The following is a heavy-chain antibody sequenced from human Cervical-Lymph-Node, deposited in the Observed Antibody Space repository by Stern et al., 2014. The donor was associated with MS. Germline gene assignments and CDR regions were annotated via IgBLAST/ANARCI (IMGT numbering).Heavy chain of an antibody. CDR3: ARGYSSSWYWFDS. CDR1: GGSISSYY. CDR2: IHNSGST. V-gene: IGHV4-59*01. Sequence: VQLLESGPGLVKPSETLSLTCTVSGGSISSYYWSWIRQPPGKGLEWIGNIHNSGSTNYNPSLKSRVTISVDTSKNQFSLKLSSVTAADTAVYFCARGYSSSWYWFDSWGQGTQVTVSS. J-gene: IGHJ5*01. D-gene: IGHD6-13*01.